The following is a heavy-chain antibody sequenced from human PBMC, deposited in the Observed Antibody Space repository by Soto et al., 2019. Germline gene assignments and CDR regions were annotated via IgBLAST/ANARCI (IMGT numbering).Heavy chain of an antibody. CDR2: IYCSGVT. CDR3: AGMPYTSGLRFDT. J-gene: IGHJ5*01. Sequence: QQPGKGLEWIGYIYCSGVTNYNPSLKSRVSISLDTSNNQCSLKLRSVTAADTAVYYCAGMPYTSGLRFDTWGPGILGTVSS. V-gene: IGHV4-30-4*05. D-gene: IGHD6-19*01.